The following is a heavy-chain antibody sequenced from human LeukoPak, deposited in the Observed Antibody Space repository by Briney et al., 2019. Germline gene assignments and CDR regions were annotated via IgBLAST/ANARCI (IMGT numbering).Heavy chain of an antibody. CDR2: INHSGST. V-gene: IGHV4-34*01. J-gene: IGHJ6*02. Sequence: PSETLSLTCAVYGGSFSGYYWSWIRQPPGKGLEWIGEINHSGSTNYNPSLKGRVTISVDTSKNQFSLKLSSVTAADTAVYYCARVLVRVVVVPAAIRYYYYGMDVWGQGTTVTVSS. D-gene: IGHD2-2*01. CDR1: GGSFSGYY. CDR3: ARVLVRVVVVPAAIRYYYYGMDV.